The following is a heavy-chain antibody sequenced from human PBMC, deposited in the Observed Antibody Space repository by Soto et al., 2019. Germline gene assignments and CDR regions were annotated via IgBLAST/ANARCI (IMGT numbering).Heavy chain of an antibody. CDR3: AGSYNYDSSGYYYTNGMDV. CDR1: GGTFSSYA. V-gene: IGHV1-69*13. Sequence: GASVKVSCKPSGGTFSSYAVNWVRQAPGQKIEWMGPIIPVSGTARYAQKFQGRVTIIADESTSTAYMELSSLRSEDTAVYYCAGSYNYDSSGYYYTNGMDVWGQGTTVTVSS. D-gene: IGHD3-22*01. CDR2: IIPVSGTA. J-gene: IGHJ6*02.